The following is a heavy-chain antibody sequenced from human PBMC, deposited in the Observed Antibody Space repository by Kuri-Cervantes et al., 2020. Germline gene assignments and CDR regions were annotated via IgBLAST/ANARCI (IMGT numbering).Heavy chain of an antibody. D-gene: IGHD1-26*01. J-gene: IGHJ4*02. CDR3: AREGISGSYGYYDY. CDR1: GGSFSGYY. CDR2: INHSGST. V-gene: IGHV4-34*01. Sequence: SQTLSLTCAVYGGSFSGYYWSWIRQPPGKGLEWIGEINHSGSTDYNPPLKSRVTISVDTSKNQFSLKLSSVTAADTAVYYCAREGISGSYGYYDYWGQGTLVTVSS.